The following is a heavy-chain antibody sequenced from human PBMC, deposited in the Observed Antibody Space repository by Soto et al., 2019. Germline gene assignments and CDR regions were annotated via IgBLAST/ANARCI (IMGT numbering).Heavy chain of an antibody. J-gene: IGHJ6*02. CDR3: ARELRGYSYGYYYYYGMDV. CDR2: ISSSGSTI. CDR1: GFTFSSYE. D-gene: IGHD5-18*01. Sequence: QPGGSLRLSCAASGFTFSSYEMNWVRQAPGKGLEWVSCISSSGSTIYYADSVKGRFTISRDNAKNSLYLQMNSLRAEDTAVYYCARELRGYSYGYYYYYGMDVWGQGTTVTVSS. V-gene: IGHV3-48*03.